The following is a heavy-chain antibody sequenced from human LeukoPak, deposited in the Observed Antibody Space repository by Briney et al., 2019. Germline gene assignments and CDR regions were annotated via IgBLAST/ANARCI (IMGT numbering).Heavy chain of an antibody. CDR2: VYYDGST. Sequence: RSQTLFLTCTVSGDSFSSANYYWTWVRQPPGKGLEWIGNVYYDGSTLYHPSLQSRLAISVDTSKNQFSLNLTSVTAADTAVYYCVRGLTGYSYFFDYCGQGALVTVSS. D-gene: IGHD1-20*01. J-gene: IGHJ4*02. CDR1: GDSFSSANYY. CDR3: VRGLTGYSYFFDY. V-gene: IGHV4-30-4*08.